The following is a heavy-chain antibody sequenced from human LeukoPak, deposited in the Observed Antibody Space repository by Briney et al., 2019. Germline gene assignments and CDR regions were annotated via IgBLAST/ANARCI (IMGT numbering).Heavy chain of an antibody. CDR1: GDSVSSNSVA. CDR2: TYYRSKWYN. V-gene: IGHV6-1*01. CDR3: ARHTRQWRSSSFDY. Sequence: SQTLLLTCAISGDSVSSNSVAWNWIRQSPSRGLEWLGRTYYRSKWYNDYAESVKSRMTINPDTSNNQFSLQLNSVTAADTAVYYCARHTRQWRSSSFDYWGQGTLVTVSS. J-gene: IGHJ4*02. D-gene: IGHD6-19*01.